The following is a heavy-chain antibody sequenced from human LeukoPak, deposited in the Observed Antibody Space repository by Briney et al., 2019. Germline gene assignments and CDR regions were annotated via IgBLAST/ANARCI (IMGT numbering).Heavy chain of an antibody. Sequence: GGSLRLSCAASGFTFSSYGMHWVRQAPGKGLEWVAFIRYDGSNKYYADSVKGRFTISRDNAKNSLYLQMNSLRAEDTAVYYCASPPMVVAATGTDYWGQGTLVTVSS. CDR2: IRYDGSNK. V-gene: IGHV3-30*02. D-gene: IGHD2-15*01. J-gene: IGHJ4*02. CDR1: GFTFSSYG. CDR3: ASPPMVVAATGTDY.